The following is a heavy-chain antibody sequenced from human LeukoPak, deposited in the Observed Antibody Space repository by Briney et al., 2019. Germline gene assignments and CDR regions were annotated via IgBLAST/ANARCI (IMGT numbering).Heavy chain of an antibody. J-gene: IGHJ6*02. CDR2: IGTAGDT. CDR1: GFTFSSYD. D-gene: IGHD6-13*01. CDR3: TRSIAAAGPYYYYHYGMDV. Sequence: GGSLRLSCAASGFTFSSYDMHWVRQATGKGLEWVSAIGTAGDTYYPGSVKGRFTISRENAKNSLYLQMNSLRVGDKAEYFCTRSIAAAGPYYYYHYGMDVWGQGTTVTVSS. V-gene: IGHV3-13*01.